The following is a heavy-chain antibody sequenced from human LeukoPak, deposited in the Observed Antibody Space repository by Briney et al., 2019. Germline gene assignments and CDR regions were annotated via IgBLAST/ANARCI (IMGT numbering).Heavy chain of an antibody. CDR3: AKHGDYRGAFDI. Sequence: GGSLRPSCAASGFTFSSYAMSWVRQAPGKGLEWVSAISGSGGSTYYADSVKGRFTISRDNSKNTLYLQMNSLRAEDTAVYYCAKHGDYRGAFDIWGQGTMVTVSS. CDR1: GFTFSSYA. D-gene: IGHD4-17*01. CDR2: ISGSGGST. V-gene: IGHV3-23*01. J-gene: IGHJ3*02.